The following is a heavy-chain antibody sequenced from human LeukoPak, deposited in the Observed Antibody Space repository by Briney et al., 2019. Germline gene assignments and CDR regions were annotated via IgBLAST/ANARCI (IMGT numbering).Heavy chain of an antibody. V-gene: IGHV3-23*01. D-gene: IGHD3-10*01. Sequence: GGSLRLSCAVSGNTLSNYGMSWVRQAPGKGLEWVAGISGSGGSAYYADSVKGRFTISRDNPKNTLYLQMNSLRAEDTAVYFCAKRGVVIRVILVGFHKEAYYFDSWGQGALVTVSS. CDR2: ISGSGGSA. CDR3: AKRGVVIRVILVGFHKEAYYFDS. J-gene: IGHJ4*02. CDR1: GNTLSNYG.